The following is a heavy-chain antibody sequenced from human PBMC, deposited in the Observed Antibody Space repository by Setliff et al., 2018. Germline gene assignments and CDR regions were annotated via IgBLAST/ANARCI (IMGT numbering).Heavy chain of an antibody. CDR1: GGAFGNYG. Sequence: ASVKVSCKVSGGAFGNYGLSWVRQAPGQGLLWMGRIIPILETTNYAQNFQGRVSITADEPTRTAYMELSSLTSEDTAVYYCARWNGSGYFYYWGQGTWVTVSS. D-gene: IGHD3-3*01. CDR2: IIPILETT. CDR3: ARWNGSGYFYY. J-gene: IGHJ4*02. V-gene: IGHV1-69*11.